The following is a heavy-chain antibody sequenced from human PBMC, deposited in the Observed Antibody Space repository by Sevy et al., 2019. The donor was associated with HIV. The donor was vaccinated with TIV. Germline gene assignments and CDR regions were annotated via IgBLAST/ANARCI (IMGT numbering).Heavy chain of an antibody. J-gene: IGHJ5*02. CDR2: IIPIFGTA. CDR1: GGTFSSYA. D-gene: IGHD5-12*01. Sequence: ASVKVSCKTSGGTFSSYAISWVRQAPGQGLEGMGGIIPIFGTANYAQKFQGRVTITADESTSTAYMDLSSLRSEDTAVYYCAGGSGSKTWFDPWGQGTLVTVSS. V-gene: IGHV1-69*13. CDR3: AGGSGSKTWFDP.